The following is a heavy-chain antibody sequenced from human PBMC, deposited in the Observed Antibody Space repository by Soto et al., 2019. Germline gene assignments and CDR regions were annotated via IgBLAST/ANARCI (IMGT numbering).Heavy chain of an antibody. V-gene: IGHV1-18*01. CDR1: GYTFTSYG. CDR2: ISTNNGNT. J-gene: IGHJ5*02. Sequence: GASVKVSCKASGYTFTSYGISWVRQAPGQGLEWMEWISTNNGNTNYAQKLQGRVTMTTDTSTSTAYMELRSLRSDDTAVYYCARVSSGWYYWFDPWGQGTLVTVSS. D-gene: IGHD6-19*01. CDR3: ARVSSGWYYWFDP.